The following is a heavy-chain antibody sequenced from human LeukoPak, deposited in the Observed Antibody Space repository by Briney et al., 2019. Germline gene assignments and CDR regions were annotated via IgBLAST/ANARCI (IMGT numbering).Heavy chain of an antibody. Sequence: PAGGSLRLSCAASGFTFNSCGMPWVRQAPGKGLEWVALISFHGNDKHYADSVKGRFIISRDNSRNTLYLQMNSLRPEDTAVYYCARGLHMDPWGQGTLVTVSS. V-gene: IGHV3-30*03. J-gene: IGHJ5*02. D-gene: IGHD2-21*01. CDR2: ISFHGNDK. CDR3: ARGLHMDP. CDR1: GFTFNSCG.